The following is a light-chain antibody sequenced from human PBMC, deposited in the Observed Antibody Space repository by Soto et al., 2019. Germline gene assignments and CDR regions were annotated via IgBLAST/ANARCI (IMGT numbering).Light chain of an antibody. J-gene: IGKJ1*01. CDR2: GAS. Sequence: EIVMTQSPATLSVSPGERATLSCRASQSVSSNFGWDQQKAGQAPRLLIYGASTMATGIPARFSGSGSGTEFTLTISSLQSEAFAIYYCQHYNNWPPWTFGQGTKVEIK. CDR3: QHYNNWPPWT. CDR1: QSVSSN. V-gene: IGKV3-15*01.